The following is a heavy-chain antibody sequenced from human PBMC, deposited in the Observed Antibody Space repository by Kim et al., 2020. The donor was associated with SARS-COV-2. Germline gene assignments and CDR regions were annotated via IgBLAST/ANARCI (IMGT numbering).Heavy chain of an antibody. D-gene: IGHD3-10*01. CDR3: ARDSVDSGSYLDY. V-gene: IGHV3-30*01. J-gene: IGHJ4*02. Sequence: HYADSVKGRFNISRDNSKYTGYLQMNSLRVEDTALYYCARDSVDSGSYLDYWGQGTPVTVSS.